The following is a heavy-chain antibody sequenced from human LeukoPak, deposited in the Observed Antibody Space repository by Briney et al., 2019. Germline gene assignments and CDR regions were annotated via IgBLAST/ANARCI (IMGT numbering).Heavy chain of an antibody. CDR3: ANAWQWLVLGGFQH. CDR2: IRYDGSNK. CDR1: GFTFSSYG. D-gene: IGHD6-19*01. Sequence: GGSLRLSCAASGFTFSSYGMHWVRQAPGKGLEWVAFIRYDGSNKYYADSVKGRFTISRDNSKNTLYLQMNSLRAEDTAVYYCANAWQWLVLGGFQHWGQGTLVTVSS. V-gene: IGHV3-30*02. J-gene: IGHJ1*01.